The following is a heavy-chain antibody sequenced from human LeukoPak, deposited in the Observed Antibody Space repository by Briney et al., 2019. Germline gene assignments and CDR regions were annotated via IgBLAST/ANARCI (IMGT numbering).Heavy chain of an antibody. J-gene: IGHJ4*02. CDR2: IKQDGSEK. D-gene: IGHD5-12*01. CDR1: GFTFSSYE. Sequence: GGSLRLSCAASGFTFSSYEMNWVRQAPGKGLEWLANIKQDGSEKYYVDSVKGRFTISRDNAKNSLYLQMNSLRAEDTAVYYCARVGLVATIEEDYFDYWGQGTLVTVSS. V-gene: IGHV3-7*01. CDR3: ARVGLVATIEEDYFDY.